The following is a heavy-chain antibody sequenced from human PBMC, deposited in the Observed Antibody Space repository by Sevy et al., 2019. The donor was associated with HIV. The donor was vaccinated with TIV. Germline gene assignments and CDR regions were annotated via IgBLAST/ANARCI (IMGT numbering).Heavy chain of an antibody. J-gene: IGHJ4*02. CDR1: DFPFTNAW. CDR2: IKSKTDGGTT. Sequence: GGSLRLSCAASDFPFTNAWMNWVRQAPGKGLEWVGRIKSKTDGGTTDYAAPVKGRFTISRDDSKNTVYLEMNSLETDDTAVYYCENIAVAGAWDHWGQGTKVTVSS. V-gene: IGHV3-15*07. D-gene: IGHD6-19*01. CDR3: ENIAVAGAWDH.